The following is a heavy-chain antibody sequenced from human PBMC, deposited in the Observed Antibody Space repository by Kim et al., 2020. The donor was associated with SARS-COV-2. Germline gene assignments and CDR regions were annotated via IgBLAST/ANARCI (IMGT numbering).Heavy chain of an antibody. Sequence: GGSLRLSCAASGFTFSSYAMHWVRQAPGKGLEWVAVISYDGSNKYYADSVKGRFTISRDNSKNTLYLQMNSLRAEDTAVYYCAREQVRGVILGPGAFDIWGQGTMVTVSS. CDR3: AREQVRGVILGPGAFDI. CDR1: GFTFSSYA. V-gene: IGHV3-30-3*01. CDR2: ISYDGSNK. J-gene: IGHJ3*02. D-gene: IGHD3-10*01.